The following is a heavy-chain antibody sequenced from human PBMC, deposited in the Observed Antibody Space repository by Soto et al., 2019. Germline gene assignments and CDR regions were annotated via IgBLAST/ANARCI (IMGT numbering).Heavy chain of an antibody. D-gene: IGHD2-2*01. V-gene: IGHV1-46*01. CDR2: INPSGGST. CDR1: GYTFTSYY. Sequence: ASVKVSCKASGYTFTSYYMHWVRQAPGQGLEWMGIINPSGGSTSYAQKFQGRVTMTRDTSTSTVYMELSSLRSEDTAVYYCARDRRNSGVPAAKYYYYYGMDVWGQGTTVTVSS. J-gene: IGHJ6*02. CDR3: ARDRRNSGVPAAKYYYYYGMDV.